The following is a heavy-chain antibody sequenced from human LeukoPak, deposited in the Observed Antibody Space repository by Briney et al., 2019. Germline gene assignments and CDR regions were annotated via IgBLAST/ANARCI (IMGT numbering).Heavy chain of an antibody. CDR3: GRIRTFDY. CDR1: GFTFSSYA. Sequence: PGGSLRLSCAASGFTFSSYAMSWVRQAPGKGLEWVSYISNSGSTIYYADSVKGRFTISRDNAKNSLYLQMNSLRDEDTAVYYCGRIRTFDYWGQGTLVTVSS. J-gene: IGHJ4*02. D-gene: IGHD3-3*02. V-gene: IGHV3-48*02. CDR2: ISNSGSTI.